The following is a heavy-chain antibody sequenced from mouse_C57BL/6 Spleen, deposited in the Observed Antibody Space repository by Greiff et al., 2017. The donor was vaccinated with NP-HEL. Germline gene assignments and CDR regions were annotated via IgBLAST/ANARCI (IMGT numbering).Heavy chain of an antibody. V-gene: IGHV1-69*01. Sequence: VQLQQPGAELVMPGASVKLSCKASGYTFTSYCMHWVKQRPGQGLAWIGEIDPSDSYTNYNQKFKVKSTLTVDKSSSTAYMQLISLTSADSAVYYCARTHYSKRAMDYWGEGPSVTVA. D-gene: IGHD2-5*01. J-gene: IGHJ4*01. CDR2: IDPSDSYT. CDR3: ARTHYSKRAMDY. CDR1: GYTFTSYC.